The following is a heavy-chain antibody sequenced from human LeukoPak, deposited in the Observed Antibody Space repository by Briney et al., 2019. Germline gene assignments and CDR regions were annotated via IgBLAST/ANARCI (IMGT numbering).Heavy chain of an antibody. CDR2: ISGSGGST. V-gene: IGHV3-23*01. D-gene: IGHD3-22*01. Sequence: PGGSLRLSCAASGFTFSSYAMSWVRQAPGKGLEWVSAISGSGGSTYYADSVKGRFTISRDNSKNTLYLQMNSLRAEDTAVYYCAKEPGRQWDSSGYPDGDYWGQGTLVTVSS. CDR3: AKEPGRQWDSSGYPDGDY. CDR1: GFTFSSYA. J-gene: IGHJ4*02.